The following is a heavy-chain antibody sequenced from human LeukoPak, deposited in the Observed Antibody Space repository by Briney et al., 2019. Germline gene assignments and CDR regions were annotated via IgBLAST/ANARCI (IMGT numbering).Heavy chain of an antibody. CDR2: IYYSGST. J-gene: IGHJ4*02. Sequence: TSETLSLTCTVSGGSISSSSYYWGWIRQPPGKGLEWIGSIYYSGSTYYSPSLKSRVTISVDTSKNQFSLKLSSVTAADTAVYYCARGFGGSPYYFDYWGQGTLVTVSS. D-gene: IGHD3-16*01. CDR1: GGSISSSSYY. V-gene: IGHV4-39*07. CDR3: ARGFGGSPYYFDY.